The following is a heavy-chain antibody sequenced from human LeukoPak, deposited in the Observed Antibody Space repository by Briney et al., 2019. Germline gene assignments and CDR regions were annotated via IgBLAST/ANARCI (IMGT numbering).Heavy chain of an antibody. Sequence: SETLSLTCTVSGGSVSSGSYYWSWIRQPPGKGLEWIGYIYYSGSTNYNPSLKSRVTISVDTSKNQFSLKLSSVTAADMAVYYCAREQQLYIGNNWFDPWGQGTLVTVSS. V-gene: IGHV4-61*01. CDR2: IYYSGST. CDR3: AREQQLYIGNNWFDP. J-gene: IGHJ5*02. CDR1: GGSVSSGSYY. D-gene: IGHD6-13*01.